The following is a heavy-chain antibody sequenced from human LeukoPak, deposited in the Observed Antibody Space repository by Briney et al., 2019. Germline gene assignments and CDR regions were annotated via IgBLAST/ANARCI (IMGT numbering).Heavy chain of an antibody. V-gene: IGHV1-2*02. CDR1: GYTFTGYY. CDR2: INPISGGT. D-gene: IGHD3-16*02. Sequence: ASVKVSCKASGYTFTGYYMHWVRQAPGQGGEWMGWINPISGGTNYAQKFQGRVTKPRDTSISTAYMELSRLRSDDTAVYSGARVFEGIIITFGGVIRYDYWGQGTLVTVSS. CDR3: ARVFEGIIITFGGVIRYDY. J-gene: IGHJ4*02.